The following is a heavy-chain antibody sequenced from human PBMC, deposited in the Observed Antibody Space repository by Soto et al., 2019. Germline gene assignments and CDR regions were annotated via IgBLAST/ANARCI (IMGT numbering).Heavy chain of an antibody. CDR2: ITYTGVST. CDR1: EFSFDDYA. D-gene: IGHD6-13*01. J-gene: IGHJ4*02. Sequence: EAQLLESGGDLVQPGGSLRLSCAASEFSFDDYAMSWVRQAPGKGLEWVSSITYTGVSTYYVDSVKGRFTISRDTSKDTLYLQTNSLRAEDTAIYYCAKASVWYPYFDSWGQGTLVTVSS. V-gene: IGHV3-23*01. CDR3: AKASVWYPYFDS.